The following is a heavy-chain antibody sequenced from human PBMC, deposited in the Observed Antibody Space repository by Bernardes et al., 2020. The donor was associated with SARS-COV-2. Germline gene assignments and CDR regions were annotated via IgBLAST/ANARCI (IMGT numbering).Heavy chain of an antibody. J-gene: IGHJ6*03. V-gene: IGHV3-11*05. Sequence: GGSLRLSCAASGFTFSDYYMTWIRQAPGQGLEWVSYISSSSSYTNYADSVKGRVTISRDNAKNSLYLQMNSLRAEDTAVYYCARVVYDFWSGYPYPSYYYYYYMDVWGKGTTVTVSS. D-gene: IGHD3-3*01. CDR1: GFTFSDYY. CDR2: ISSSSSYT. CDR3: ARVVYDFWSGYPYPSYYYYYYMDV.